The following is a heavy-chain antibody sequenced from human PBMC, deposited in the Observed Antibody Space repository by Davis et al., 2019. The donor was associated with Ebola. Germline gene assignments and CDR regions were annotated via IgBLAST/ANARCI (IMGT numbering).Heavy chain of an antibody. J-gene: IGHJ5*02. CDR2: ISGSGGST. V-gene: IGHV3-23*01. D-gene: IGHD1-26*01. Sequence: GESLKISCAASGFTFSSYAMSWVRQAPGKGLEWVSAISGSGGSTYYADSVKGRFTISRDNSKNTLYLQMNSLRAEDTAVYYCARGDSGSYDWFDPWGQGTLVTVSS. CDR1: GFTFSSYA. CDR3: ARGDSGSYDWFDP.